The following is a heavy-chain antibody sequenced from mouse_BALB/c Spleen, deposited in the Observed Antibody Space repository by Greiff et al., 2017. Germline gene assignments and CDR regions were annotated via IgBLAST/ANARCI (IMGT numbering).Heavy chain of an antibody. CDR2: IYPGNGDT. J-gene: IGHJ2*01. CDR1: GYTFTSYN. V-gene: IGHV1-12*01. Sequence: QVQLQQPGAVLLKPWASVKMSCKASGYTFTSYNMHWVKQTPGQGLEWIGAIYPGNGDTSYNQKFKGKATLTADKSSSTAYMQLSSLTSEDSAVYYCARTLMDDWGKGNTRTVAS. CDR3: ARTLMDD.